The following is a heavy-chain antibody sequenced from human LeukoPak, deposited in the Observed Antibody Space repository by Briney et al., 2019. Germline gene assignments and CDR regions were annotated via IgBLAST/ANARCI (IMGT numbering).Heavy chain of an antibody. D-gene: IGHD3-22*01. V-gene: IGHV3-48*03. CDR3: ARLLDISDH. CDR2: ITGSGSTK. J-gene: IGHJ4*02. CDR1: GFTFNSYW. Sequence: GGSLRLSCAASGFTFNSYWMHWVRQAPGKGLEWLSYITGSGSTKYYADSVRGRFTISRDNSKNSLYLQINSLRAEDTAVYYCARLLDISDHWGQGTLVTVSS.